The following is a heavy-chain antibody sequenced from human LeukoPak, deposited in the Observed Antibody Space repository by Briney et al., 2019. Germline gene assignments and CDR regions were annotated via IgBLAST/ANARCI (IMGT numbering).Heavy chain of an antibody. CDR2: IYYSGST. CDR1: GGSISSSSYY. CDR3: ARLKACYDFWSGSPNGYYFDY. V-gene: IGHV4-39*01. D-gene: IGHD3-3*01. J-gene: IGHJ4*02. Sequence: SETLSLTCTVSGGSISSSSYYWGWIRQPPGKGLEWIGSIYYSGSTYYNPSLKSRVTISVDTSKNQFSLKLSSVTAADTAVYYCARLKACYDFWSGSPNGYYFDYWGQGTLVTVSS.